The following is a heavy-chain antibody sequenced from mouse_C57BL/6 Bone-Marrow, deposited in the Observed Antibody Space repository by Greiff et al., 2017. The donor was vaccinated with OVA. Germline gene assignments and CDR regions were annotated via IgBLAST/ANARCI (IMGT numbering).Heavy chain of an antibody. CDR3: ARYSNYVLFAY. CDR1: GYTFTDYY. D-gene: IGHD2-5*01. CDR2: INPYNGGT. V-gene: IGHV1-19*01. J-gene: IGHJ3*01. Sequence: EVQLQQSGPVLVKPGASVKMSCKASGYTFTDYYMNWVKQSHGKSLEWIGVINPYNGGTSYNQKFKGKATLTVDKSSSTAYIELNSLTSEDSAVYYCARYSNYVLFAYWGQGTLVTVSA.